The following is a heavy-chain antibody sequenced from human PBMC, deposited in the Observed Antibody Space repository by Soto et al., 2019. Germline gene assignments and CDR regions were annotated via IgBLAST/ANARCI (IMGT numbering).Heavy chain of an antibody. V-gene: IGHV3-11*06. CDR2: ISSSSRYT. D-gene: IGHD3-9*01. J-gene: IGHJ6*02. Sequence: PGGSLRLSCAASGFTFSDYYMSWIRQAPGKGLEWVSYISSSSRYTNYADSVKGRFTISRDNAKNSLYLQMNSMRAEDTAVDYCARDTRYDILTGRHYYYGMDVWGQGTTVTVSS. CDR1: GFTFSDYY. CDR3: ARDTRYDILTGRHYYYGMDV.